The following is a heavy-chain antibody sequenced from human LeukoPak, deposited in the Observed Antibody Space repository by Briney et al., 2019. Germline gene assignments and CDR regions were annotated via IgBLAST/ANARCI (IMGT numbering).Heavy chain of an antibody. D-gene: IGHD6-13*01. J-gene: IGHJ3*02. V-gene: IGHV3-7*01. Sequence: GGSLGLSCAASGFTFSSYWMSWVRQAPGKGLEWVANIKRDGSEKYYVDSVKGRFTISRDNAKNSLSLQMNSLRAEDTAIYYCARDNSIWDGAFDIWGRGTMVTVSS. CDR1: GFTFSSYW. CDR2: IKRDGSEK. CDR3: ARDNSIWDGAFDI.